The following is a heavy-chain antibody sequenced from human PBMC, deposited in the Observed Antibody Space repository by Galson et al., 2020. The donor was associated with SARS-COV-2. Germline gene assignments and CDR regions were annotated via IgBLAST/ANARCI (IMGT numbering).Heavy chain of an antibody. CDR2: IWYDGSNK. D-gene: IGHD1-26*01. CDR3: AREGIVGATGFDY. J-gene: IGHJ4*02. CDR1: GFTFSSYG. V-gene: IGHV3-33*01. Sequence: TGGSLRLSCAASGFTFSSYGMHWVRQAPGKGLEWVAVIWYDGSNKYYADSVKGRFTISRYNSKKTLYLQMNSLRAEDTAVYYCAREGIVGATGFDYWGQGTLVTVSS.